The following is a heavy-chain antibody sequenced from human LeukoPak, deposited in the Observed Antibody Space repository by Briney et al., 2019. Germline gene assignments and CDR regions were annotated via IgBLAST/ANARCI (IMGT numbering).Heavy chain of an antibody. V-gene: IGHV4-39*01. CDR1: GGSISSSSYY. CDR3: ASSGSYQDSKVDY. Sequence: SETLSLTCTVSGGSISSSSYYWGWIRQPPGKGLEWIGSFYYSGSTYYNPSLKSRVTISVDTSKNQFSLRLSSVTAADTAVYYCASSGSYQDSKVDYWGQGTLVTVSS. J-gene: IGHJ4*02. CDR2: FYYSGST. D-gene: IGHD1-26*01.